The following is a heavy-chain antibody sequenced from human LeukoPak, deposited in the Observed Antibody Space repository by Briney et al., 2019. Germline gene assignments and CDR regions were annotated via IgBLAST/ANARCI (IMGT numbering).Heavy chain of an antibody. CDR2: ISGSGGST. J-gene: IGHJ4*02. V-gene: IGHV3-23*01. D-gene: IGHD5-18*01. CDR3: AKGPLNTVMVSPTFDY. CDR1: GFTFSSYA. Sequence: GGSLRLSCAASGFTFSSYAMSWVRQAPGKGLEWVSAISGSGGSTYYADSVKGRFTISRDNSKNTLYLQMNSLRAEDTAVYYCAKGPLNTVMVSPTFDYWGQGTLVTVSS.